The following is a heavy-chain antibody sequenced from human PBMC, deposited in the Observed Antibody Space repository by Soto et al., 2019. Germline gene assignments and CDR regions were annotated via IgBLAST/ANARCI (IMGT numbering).Heavy chain of an antibody. J-gene: IGHJ4*02. CDR1: KSAV. CDR2: TYYRSKWYN. V-gene: IGHV6-1*01. Sequence: KSAVSLRNKQSPSRGLEWLGRTYYRSKWYNDYAVSVKSRITINPDTSKNQFSLQLNSVTPEDTAVYYCAREGNDSSGRYYLYYWRQGTLVTVS. D-gene: IGHD3-22*01. CDR3: AREGNDSSGRYYLYY.